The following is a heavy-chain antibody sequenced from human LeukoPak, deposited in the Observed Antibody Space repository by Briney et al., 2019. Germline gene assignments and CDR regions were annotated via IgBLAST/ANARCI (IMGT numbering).Heavy chain of an antibody. J-gene: IGHJ4*02. CDR3: AGEVQYCGSGSYSGYFDY. D-gene: IGHD3-10*01. CDR2: IYSGGST. CDR1: GFTVSSNY. V-gene: IGHV3-53*04. Sequence: GGSLRLSCAASGFTVSSNYMSWVRQAPGKGLEWVSVIYSGGSTNYADSVKGRFPISRHNSKNTLYLQKHSLRAEDTAVYYCAGEVQYCGSGSYSGYFDYWGQGTLVTVSS.